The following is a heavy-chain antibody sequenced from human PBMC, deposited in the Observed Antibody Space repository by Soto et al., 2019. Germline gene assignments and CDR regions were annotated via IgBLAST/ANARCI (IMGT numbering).Heavy chain of an antibody. Sequence: GGSLRLSCAASGFTFSSYGMHWVRQAPGKGLEWVAVIWYDGSNKYYADSVKGRFTISRDNSKNTLYLQMNSLRAEDTAVYYCARDRNGKYYFDYWGQGTLVTVSS. J-gene: IGHJ4*02. D-gene: IGHD2-8*01. CDR3: ARDRNGKYYFDY. CDR2: IWYDGSNK. CDR1: GFTFSSYG. V-gene: IGHV3-33*01.